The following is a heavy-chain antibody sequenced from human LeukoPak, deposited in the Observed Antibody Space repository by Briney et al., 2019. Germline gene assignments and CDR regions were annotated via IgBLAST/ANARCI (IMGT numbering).Heavy chain of an antibody. CDR1: GFTFSTCG. D-gene: IGHD2-2*01. Sequence: VGSLRLSCAASGFTFSTCGMHCVRQAPGKGLWWVAFIRYDGSNQYSADSVKGRFTISRDKTKNTPHLQMNSLRAEDTAIYYCGKECSSTTCYPWGQGTHATVSS. J-gene: IGHJ4*02. V-gene: IGHV3-30*02. CDR3: GKECSSTTCYP. CDR2: IRYDGSNQ.